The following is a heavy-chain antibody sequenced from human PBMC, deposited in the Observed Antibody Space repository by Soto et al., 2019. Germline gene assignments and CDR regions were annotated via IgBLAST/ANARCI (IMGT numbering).Heavy chain of an antibody. Sequence: SETLSLTCTVSGGSISSYYLSWIRQPPGKGLEWIGYIYYSGSTNYNPSLKSRVTISVDTSKNQFSLKLSSVTAADTAVYYCARVSYYYGSGSYIRWFDPWGQGTLVTVSS. D-gene: IGHD3-10*01. CDR1: GGSISSYY. CDR3: ARVSYYYGSGSYIRWFDP. V-gene: IGHV4-59*01. CDR2: IYYSGST. J-gene: IGHJ5*02.